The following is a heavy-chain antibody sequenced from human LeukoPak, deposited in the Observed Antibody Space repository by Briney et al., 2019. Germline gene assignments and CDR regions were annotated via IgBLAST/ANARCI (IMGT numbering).Heavy chain of an antibody. V-gene: IGHV3-21*01. J-gene: IGHJ6*03. CDR1: GFTFSSYS. CDR3: ARVGRDYEYMDV. CDR2: ISSSSSYI. D-gene: IGHD3-22*01. Sequence: GGSLRLSCAASGFTFSSYSMNWVRQAPGKGLGWVSSISSSSSYIYYADSVKGRFTISRDNAKNSLYLQMNSLRAEDTAVYYCARVGRDYEYMDVWGKGTTVTVSS.